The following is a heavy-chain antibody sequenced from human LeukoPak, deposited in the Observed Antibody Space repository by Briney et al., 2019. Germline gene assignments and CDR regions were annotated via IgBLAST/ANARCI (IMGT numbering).Heavy chain of an antibody. V-gene: IGHV3-23*01. CDR1: GFTFSNYA. J-gene: IGHJ5*01. CDR2: LSDNGGSP. Sequence: GGSLRLSCAASGFTFSNYAMSWVRQAPGKGLEWVSSLSDNGGSPYYADSVKGRFTISRDNSKNTLYLHMNSLRVEDTAVYYCAKDPEAYSSRWFDSWGQGTLVTVSS. D-gene: IGHD2-21*01. CDR3: AKDPEAYSSRWFDS.